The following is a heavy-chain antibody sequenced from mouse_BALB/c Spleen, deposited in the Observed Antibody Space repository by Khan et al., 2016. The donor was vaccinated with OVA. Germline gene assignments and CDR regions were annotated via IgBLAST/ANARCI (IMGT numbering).Heavy chain of an antibody. CDR2: INPRSGYT. CDR1: GYTFTSNT. J-gene: IGHJ4*01. V-gene: IGHV1-4*01. Sequence: VKLQESGAELARPGASVRMSCKASGYTFTSNTMHWIKQRPGQGLEWIGYINPRSGYTNYNQNFKDKATLTADKSSSTAYMQLSSLTSEDSAVYYCARRTTGYTMDSWGQGTSVTVSS. CDR3: ARRTTGYTMDS. D-gene: IGHD2-14*01.